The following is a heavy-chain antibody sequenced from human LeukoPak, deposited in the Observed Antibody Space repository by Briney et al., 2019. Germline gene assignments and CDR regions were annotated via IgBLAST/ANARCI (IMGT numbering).Heavy chain of an antibody. CDR1: GFTFSSYG. V-gene: IGHV3-33*01. CDR2: IWYDGSNK. CDR3: ARDSIAAAIHFFFDY. D-gene: IGHD6-13*01. Sequence: PGRSLRLSCAASGFTFSSYGMHWVRQAPGKGLEWVAVIWYDGSNKYYADSVKGRFTISRDISKNTLYLQMNSLRAEDTAVYYCARDSIAAAIHFFFDYWGQGTLVTVSS. J-gene: IGHJ4*02.